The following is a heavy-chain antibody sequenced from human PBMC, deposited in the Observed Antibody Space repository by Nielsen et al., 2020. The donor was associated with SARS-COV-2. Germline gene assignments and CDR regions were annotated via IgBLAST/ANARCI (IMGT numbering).Heavy chain of an antibody. J-gene: IGHJ6*02. D-gene: IGHD1-1*01. CDR2: IYYSGST. CDR1: GGSISSGSYY. Sequence: SETLSLTCTVSGGSISSGSYYWGWIRQPPGKGLEWIGSIYYSGSTYYNPSLKSRVTISVDTSKNQFSLKLSSVTAADTAVYYCARLNDGYYYYYGMDVWGQGTTVTVSS. V-gene: IGHV4-39*01. CDR3: ARLNDGYYYYYGMDV.